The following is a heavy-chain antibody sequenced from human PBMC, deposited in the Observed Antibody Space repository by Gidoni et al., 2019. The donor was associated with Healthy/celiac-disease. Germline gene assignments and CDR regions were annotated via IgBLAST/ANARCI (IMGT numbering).Heavy chain of an antibody. CDR3: ASSRPPRKYGVPNYYYYYGMDV. CDR1: GGSISRYY. CDR2: IYYSGST. D-gene: IGHD4-17*01. J-gene: IGHJ6*02. Sequence: VQLQESGPGLVKPSETLSLTCTVSGGSISRYYWSWIRQPPGKGLEWIGYIYYSGSTNYNPSLKSRVTISVDTSKNQFSLKLSSVTAADTAVYYCASSRPPRKYGVPNYYYYYGMDVWGQGTTVTVSS. V-gene: IGHV4-59*01.